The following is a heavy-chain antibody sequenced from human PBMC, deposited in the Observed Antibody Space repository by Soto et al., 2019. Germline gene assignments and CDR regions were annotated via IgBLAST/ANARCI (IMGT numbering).Heavy chain of an antibody. CDR2: IFSNDEK. J-gene: IGHJ6*02. V-gene: IGHV2-26*01. Sequence: QVTLKESGPVLVKPTETLTLTCTVSGFSLSNARMGVSWIRQPPGKALEWLAHIFSNDEKSYSTSLKSRLTISQDTSKSPVVLTMTNMDPVDTATYYCARIWGPYYYYGMDVWGQGTTVTVSS. D-gene: IGHD7-27*01. CDR3: ARIWGPYYYYGMDV. CDR1: GFSLSNARMG.